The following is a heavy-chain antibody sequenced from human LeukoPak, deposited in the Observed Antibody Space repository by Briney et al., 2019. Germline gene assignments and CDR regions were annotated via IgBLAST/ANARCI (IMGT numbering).Heavy chain of an antibody. D-gene: IGHD2/OR15-2a*01. V-gene: IGHV3-48*02. CDR2: VSASGSAT. CDR1: GFTFSSYT. CDR3: ARISGLGAREYLDH. Sequence: GGSLRLSCAASGFTFSSYTMNWVRQAPGKALEWVSYVSASGSATYYGDSVKGRFTISRDNAKNSVYMQMNSLRDEDTAVYYCARISGLGAREYLDHWGQGTLVTVSS. J-gene: IGHJ4*02.